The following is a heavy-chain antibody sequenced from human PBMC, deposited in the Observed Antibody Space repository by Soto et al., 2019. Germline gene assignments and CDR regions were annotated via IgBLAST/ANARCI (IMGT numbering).Heavy chain of an antibody. D-gene: IGHD6-13*01. CDR1: GFTFSSYG. V-gene: IGHV3-30*03. CDR3: AAGVTSSRLLPIGY. Sequence: QVQLVESGGGVVQPGRSLRLSCAASGFTFSSYGMHWVRQAPGKGLEWVAVISYDGSNKYYADSVKGRFTISRDNSKNTLYLQMNGLRDEDRDVYYCAAGVTSSRLLPIGYWGQGSLVTVSS. J-gene: IGHJ4*02. CDR2: ISYDGSNK.